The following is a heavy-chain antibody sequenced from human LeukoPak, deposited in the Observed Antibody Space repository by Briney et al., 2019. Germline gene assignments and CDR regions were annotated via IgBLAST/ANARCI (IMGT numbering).Heavy chain of an antibody. CDR1: GYTFTGYY. V-gene: IGHV1-2*02. CDR3: ATVLTGGHHDAFDI. D-gene: IGHD7-27*01. Sequence: ASVKVSCKASGYTFTGYYMHWVRQAPGQGLEWMGWINPNSGGTNYAQKFQGRVTMTRDTSISTAYMEPSRLRSDDTAVYYCATVLTGGHHDAFDIWGQGTMVTVSS. CDR2: INPNSGGT. J-gene: IGHJ3*02.